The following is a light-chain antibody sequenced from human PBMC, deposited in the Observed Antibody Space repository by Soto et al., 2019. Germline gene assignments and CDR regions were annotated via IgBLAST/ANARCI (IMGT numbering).Light chain of an antibody. Sequence: DIQMTQSPSSLSASVGDRVTITCRASQSISNYLNWYQQKPGKAPQLLMYAASSLQSVVPSRFSGSGSWTVFTLSIISLQLEQFATYFFQQIYSIPWTFGEGIKVEIK. J-gene: IGKJ1*01. CDR3: QQIYSIPWT. V-gene: IGKV1-39*01. CDR1: QSISNY. CDR2: AAS.